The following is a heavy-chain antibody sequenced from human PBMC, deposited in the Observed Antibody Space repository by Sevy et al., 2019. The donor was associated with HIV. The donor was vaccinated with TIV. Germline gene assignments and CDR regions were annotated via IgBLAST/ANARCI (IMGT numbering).Heavy chain of an antibody. V-gene: IGHV1-2*02. CDR2: INPNNGDA. Sequence: ASVKDSCKASGYSFTGFYIHWMRQAPGQGLEWMGWINPNNGDAKYAQKYQGRVTMTRDTSATTTYMELTSLRSDDTAMYYCVRGYFGSGSYRLLYWGQGAPVTVSS. D-gene: IGHD3-10*01. CDR3: VRGYFGSGSYRLLY. J-gene: IGHJ4*02. CDR1: GYSFTGFY.